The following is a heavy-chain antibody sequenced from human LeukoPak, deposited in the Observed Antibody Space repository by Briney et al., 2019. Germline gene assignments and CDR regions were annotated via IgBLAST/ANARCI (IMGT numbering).Heavy chain of an antibody. CDR1: GDSVSSNSAA. V-gene: IGHV6-1*01. CDR2: TYYRSEWYN. D-gene: IGHD7-27*01. J-gene: IGHJ4*02. CDR3: ARSLAGPLDY. Sequence: SQTLSLTFAISGDSVSSNSAAWNWIRQSPSRGLEWLGRTYYRSEWYNDYAVSVKSRITFNPDTSKDHFSLQLNSVTPEDTAVYYCARSLAGPLDYWGQGTLVTVSS.